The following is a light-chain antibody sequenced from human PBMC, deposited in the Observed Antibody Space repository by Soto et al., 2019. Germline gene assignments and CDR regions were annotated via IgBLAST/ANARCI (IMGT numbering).Light chain of an antibody. CDR1: QSLLRTNGYNY. V-gene: IGKV2-28*01. CDR3: LQTLHTPLT. Sequence: DVVMTQSPLSLPVTPGEPASISCRSSQSLLRTNGYNYLDWYLQKPGQSPQLLIYLGSSRASGVPARCGGSGSCTDFTLKSSRVEAEDVGVYYDLQTLHTPLTFGPGTKVYIK. J-gene: IGKJ3*01. CDR2: LGS.